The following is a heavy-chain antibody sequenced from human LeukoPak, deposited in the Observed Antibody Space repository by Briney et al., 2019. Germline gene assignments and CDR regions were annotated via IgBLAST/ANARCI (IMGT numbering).Heavy chain of an antibody. CDR2: ISYDESNK. J-gene: IGHJ4*02. V-gene: IGHV3-30*03. D-gene: IGHD3-10*01. Sequence: GRSLRLSCAASGFTFSSYGMHWVRQVPGKGLEWVAVISYDESNKWYADSVKGRFTTSRDNSQNTLSLQMNSLRAEDTAVYYCASHGSGSYQGPIGYWGQGTLVTVSS. CDR3: ASHGSGSYQGPIGY. CDR1: GFTFSSYG.